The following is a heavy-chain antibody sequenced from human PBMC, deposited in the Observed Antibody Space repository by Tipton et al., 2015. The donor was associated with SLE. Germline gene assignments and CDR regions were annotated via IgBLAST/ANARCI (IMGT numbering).Heavy chain of an antibody. Sequence: TLSLTCTVSGASVSSFCWNWIRQSPGKGLEWIGSIYYSGSTYYNPSLKSRVTISVDTSKNQFSLKLSSVTAADTAVYYCARVQAYEGFDPWGQGTLVTVS. CDR2: IYYSGST. CDR1: GASVSSFC. V-gene: IGHV4-59*02. J-gene: IGHJ5*02. D-gene: IGHD3-16*01. CDR3: ARVQAYEGFDP.